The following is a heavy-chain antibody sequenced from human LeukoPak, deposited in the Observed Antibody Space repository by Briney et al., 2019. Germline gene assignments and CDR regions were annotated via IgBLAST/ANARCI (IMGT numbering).Heavy chain of an antibody. CDR3: ARGQGYDGNSGAFDI. D-gene: IGHD4-23*01. J-gene: IGHJ3*02. CDR1: GGSFSGYY. V-gene: IGHV4-34*01. CDR2: INHSGST. Sequence: SETLSLTCAVYGGSFSGYYWSWIRQPPGKGLEWIGEINHSGSTNYNPSLKSRVTISVDTSKNQFSLKLSSVTAGDTAVYYCARGQGYDGNSGAFDIWGQGTMVTVSS.